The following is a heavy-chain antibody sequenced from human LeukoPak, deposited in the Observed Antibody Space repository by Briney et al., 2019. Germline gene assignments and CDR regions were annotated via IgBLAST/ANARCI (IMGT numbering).Heavy chain of an antibody. D-gene: IGHD6-13*01. J-gene: IGHJ6*03. CDR3: ARDGAAAGTSNYYYYMDV. Sequence: ASETLSLTCTVSGGSISSSSYYWGWIRQPPGKGLEWIGSIYYSGSTYYNPSLKSRVTISVDTSKNQFSLKLSSVTAADTAVYYCARDGAAAGTSNYYYYMDVWGKGTTVTISS. CDR1: GGSISSSSYY. V-gene: IGHV4-39*07. CDR2: IYYSGST.